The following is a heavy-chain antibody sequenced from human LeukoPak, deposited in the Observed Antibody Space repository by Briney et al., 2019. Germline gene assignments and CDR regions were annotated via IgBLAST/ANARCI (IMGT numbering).Heavy chain of an antibody. Sequence: GGSLRLSCAASGFSLSGYGMHWVRQVPGKGLEWVAFIRYDGGTKFYTDSVKGRFAISRDNSKNTLSLQMNSLRTEDTAVYYCAALHTGTFVDYWGQGTLVTVSS. CDR2: IRYDGGTK. V-gene: IGHV3-30*02. J-gene: IGHJ4*02. CDR1: GFSLSGYG. D-gene: IGHD4-17*01. CDR3: AALHTGTFVDY.